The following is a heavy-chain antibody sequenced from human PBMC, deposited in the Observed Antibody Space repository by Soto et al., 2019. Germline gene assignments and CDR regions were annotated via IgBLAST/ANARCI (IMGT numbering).Heavy chain of an antibody. Sequence: QVQLVQSGAEVKKPGASVKVSCKASGYTFTSYYMHWVRQAPGQGLEWMGIINPSGGSTSYAQKFQGRVTMTRDTSTSTVYMELSRLRSYDTAVYYCASEVTGWITCGGGHNWFDPWGQGTLVTVSS. CDR2: INPSGGST. V-gene: IGHV1-46*01. CDR3: ASEVTGWITCGGGHNWFDP. J-gene: IGHJ5*02. D-gene: IGHD3-16*01. CDR1: GYTFTSYY.